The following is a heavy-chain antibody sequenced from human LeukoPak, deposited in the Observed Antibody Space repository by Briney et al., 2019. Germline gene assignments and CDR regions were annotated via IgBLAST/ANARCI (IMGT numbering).Heavy chain of an antibody. CDR3: ARGPYYYDSSGYYFSDY. Sequence: AGGSLRLSCAASGFTFSDYYMSWIRQAPGKGLEWVSYVSSSSSYTNYADSVKGRFTISRDNAKNSLYLQMNSLRAEDTAVYYCARGPYYYDSSGYYFSDYWGQGTLVTVSS. CDR2: VSSSSSYT. J-gene: IGHJ4*02. CDR1: GFTFSDYY. V-gene: IGHV3-11*06. D-gene: IGHD3-22*01.